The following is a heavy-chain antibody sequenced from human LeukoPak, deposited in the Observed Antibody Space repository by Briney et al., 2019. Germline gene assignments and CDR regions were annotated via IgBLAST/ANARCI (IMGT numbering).Heavy chain of an antibody. CDR1: GFTFSSYE. J-gene: IGHJ3*02. CDR3: ARVLLDAFDI. V-gene: IGHV3-48*03. CDR2: ISSSGSTI. Sequence: PGGSLRLSCAASGFTFSSYEMNWVRQAPGKGLEWVSYISSSGSTIYYADSVKGRFTISRDNAKNSLYLQMNSLRAEDTAVYYCARVLLDAFDIWGQGTMVTVSS.